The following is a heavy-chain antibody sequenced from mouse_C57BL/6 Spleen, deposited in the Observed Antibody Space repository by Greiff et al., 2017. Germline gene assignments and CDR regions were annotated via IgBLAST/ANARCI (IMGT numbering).Heavy chain of an antibody. Sequence: EVQLVESGGDLVKPGGSLKLSCAASGFTFSSYGMSWVRQTPDKRLEWVATISSGGSYTYYPDSVKGRFTISRDNAKNTLYLQMSSLKSEDTAMYYCARLYYSNLYYAMDYWGQGTSVTVSS. CDR3: ARLYYSNLYYAMDY. V-gene: IGHV5-6*01. J-gene: IGHJ4*01. CDR1: GFTFSSYG. D-gene: IGHD2-5*01. CDR2: ISSGGSYT.